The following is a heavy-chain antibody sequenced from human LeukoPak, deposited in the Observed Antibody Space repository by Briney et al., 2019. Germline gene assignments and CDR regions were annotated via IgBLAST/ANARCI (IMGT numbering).Heavy chain of an antibody. CDR3: AREGAGDCSSTSCYYYYMDV. CDR2: IYYSGST. D-gene: IGHD2-2*01. J-gene: IGHJ6*03. CDR1: GGSISSSSYY. Sequence: PSETLSLTCTVSGGSISSSSYYWGWIRQPPGKGLEWMGSIYYSGSTYYNPSLKSRVTISVDTSKNQFSLKLSSVTAADTAVYYCAREGAGDCSSTSCYYYYMDVWGKGTTVTVS. V-gene: IGHV4-39*07.